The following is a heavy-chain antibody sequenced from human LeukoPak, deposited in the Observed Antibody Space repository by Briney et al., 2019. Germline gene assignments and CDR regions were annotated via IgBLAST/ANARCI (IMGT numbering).Heavy chain of an antibody. V-gene: IGHV1-69*04. CDR3: TRHYDSSGYPSLNYFDY. CDR2: VIPMFGKA. CDR1: GGTFSTYA. Sequence: SVKVSCKASGGTFSTYAISWVRQAPGQGLEWMGRVIPMFGKADYAQKFQGRVTITADKSTSTAYMELSSLRSEDTAVYYCTRHYDSSGYPSLNYFDYWGQGTLVTVSS. J-gene: IGHJ4*02. D-gene: IGHD3-22*01.